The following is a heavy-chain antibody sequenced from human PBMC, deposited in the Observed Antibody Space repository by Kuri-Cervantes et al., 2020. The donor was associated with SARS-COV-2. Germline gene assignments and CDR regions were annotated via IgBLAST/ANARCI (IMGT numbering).Heavy chain of an antibody. J-gene: IGHJ4*02. Sequence: GESLKISWAASGFTFSGHWIHWVRQAPGKGLVWVSRINPDGSYTNNADSVKGRFTLSRDNAKNMLFLQMNSLRAEDTAVYYCVSYGDHWNFDYWGRGTLVTVSS. CDR3: VSYGDHWNFDY. CDR1: GFTFSGHW. CDR2: INPDGSYT. V-gene: IGHV3-74*01. D-gene: IGHD1-1*01.